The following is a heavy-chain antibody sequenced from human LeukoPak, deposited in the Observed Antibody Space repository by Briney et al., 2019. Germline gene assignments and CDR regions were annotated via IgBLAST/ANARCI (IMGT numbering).Heavy chain of an antibody. CDR3: TSIALDGSGFDY. Sequence: GGSLKLSCAASGFTFSDYVIHWVRQASGKGLEWVGRIRSRANGYTTVYGASVKGRFTISRDDSNDTADLQMSSLKTDDTAGYYCTSIALDGSGFDYWGQGTLVTVSS. J-gene: IGHJ4*02. V-gene: IGHV3-73*01. CDR2: IRSRANGYTT. CDR1: GFTFSDYV. D-gene: IGHD2-8*01.